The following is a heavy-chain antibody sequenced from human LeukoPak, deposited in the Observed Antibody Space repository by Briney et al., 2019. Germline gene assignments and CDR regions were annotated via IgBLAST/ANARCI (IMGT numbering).Heavy chain of an antibody. CDR3: ARVTTYGRDAFDI. CDR1: GYTFTGYY. V-gene: IGHV1-2*02. CDR2: INPNSGGT. J-gene: IGHJ3*02. Sequence: GASVKVSCKASGYTFTGYYMHWVRQAPGQGLEWMGWINPNSGGTNYAQKFQGRVTMTRDTSISKAYMELRRLRSDDTAVYYCARVTTYGRDAFDIWGQGTMVTVSS. D-gene: IGHD4-11*01.